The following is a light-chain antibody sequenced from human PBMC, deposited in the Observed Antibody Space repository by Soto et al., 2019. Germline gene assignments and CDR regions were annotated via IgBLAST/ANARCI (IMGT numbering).Light chain of an antibody. CDR2: DTS. Sequence: ELVLTQSPATLSLSPGERATLSCRASQSVSSYLAWYQQKAGQAPRLLIYDTSNRATGIPARFSGSGSGTDFTLIISSLEPEDFAVYYCQQRTNRLWTFGQGTKVDIK. J-gene: IGKJ1*01. CDR1: QSVSSY. V-gene: IGKV3-11*01. CDR3: QQRTNRLWT.